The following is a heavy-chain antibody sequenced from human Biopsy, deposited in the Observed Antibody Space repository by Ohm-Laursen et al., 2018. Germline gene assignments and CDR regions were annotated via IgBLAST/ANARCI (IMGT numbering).Heavy chain of an antibody. CDR2: ISYSRDT. V-gene: IGHV4-59*08. Sequence: SDTLSLTCTVSGGSISGSSWSWIRQAPGKGLEWIGYISYSRDTNYNPSLKSRITISVDTSKNHFSLKLTSVTAADTAVYYCARHAPSYSGSYWRYFDLWGRGTLVTVSS. D-gene: IGHD1-26*01. CDR3: ARHAPSYSGSYWRYFDL. J-gene: IGHJ2*01. CDR1: GGSISGSS.